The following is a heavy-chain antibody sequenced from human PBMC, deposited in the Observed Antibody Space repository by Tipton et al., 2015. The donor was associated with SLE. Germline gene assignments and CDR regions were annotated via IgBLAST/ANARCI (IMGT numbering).Heavy chain of an antibody. CDR1: DGSISSGNYY. D-gene: IGHD3-10*01. Sequence: TLSLTCTVSDGSISSGNYYWSWIRQPAGKGLEWIGHIFTSGCTIYNPSLRSRVTISRDTSKNQFSLKLASVTAADTAVYYCARGGLWFGSSWFDPWGQGTLVTVSS. CDR3: ARGGLWFGSSWFDP. J-gene: IGHJ5*02. V-gene: IGHV4-61*09. CDR2: IFTSGCT.